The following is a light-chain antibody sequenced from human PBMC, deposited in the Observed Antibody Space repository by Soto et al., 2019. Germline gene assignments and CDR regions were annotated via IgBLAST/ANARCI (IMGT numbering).Light chain of an antibody. CDR1: SSDVGGYNF. CDR2: DVS. CDR3: CSYVGSDTSFV. Sequence: QSALTQPRSVSGSPGQSVTITCTGTSSDVGGYNFVSWYQQHPGKVPKLMIYDVSIRPSGVPDRFSGSKSGITASLTISGLQAEDEADYYCCSYVGSDTSFVFGSGTKHTVL. J-gene: IGLJ1*01. V-gene: IGLV2-11*01.